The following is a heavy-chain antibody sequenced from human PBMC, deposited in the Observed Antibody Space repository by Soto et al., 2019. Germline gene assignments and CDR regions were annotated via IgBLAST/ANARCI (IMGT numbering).Heavy chain of an antibody. D-gene: IGHD4-4*01. J-gene: IGHJ6*02. Sequence: ASVKVSCKASGYTFINYGFSWVRQAPGQGLEWMGWISDYNGNTKYAQKLQGRVTMTTDTSTSTAYMELRSLRSDDTAVYYCARDWDNDSSNRYYGMAVWGQGTTVTVSS. CDR2: ISDYNGNT. CDR3: ARDWDNDSSNRYYGMAV. V-gene: IGHV1-18*01. CDR1: GYTFINYG.